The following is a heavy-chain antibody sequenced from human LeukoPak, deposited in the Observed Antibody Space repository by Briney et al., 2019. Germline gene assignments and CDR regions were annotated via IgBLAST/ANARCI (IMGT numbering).Heavy chain of an antibody. D-gene: IGHD1-14*01. CDR3: ARQNREDATGRKFDP. J-gene: IGHJ5*02. V-gene: IGHV5-51*01. CDR2: LYPENSYA. Sequence: GESLKISCQGSEYSFTNCWIGWVRQKPGKGLEWMGLLYPENSYARYSPSLQGQVIMSVDKSISTAYLQWSNLKASDTAMYYCARQNREDATGRKFDPWGQGTLVIVSS. CDR1: EYSFTNCW.